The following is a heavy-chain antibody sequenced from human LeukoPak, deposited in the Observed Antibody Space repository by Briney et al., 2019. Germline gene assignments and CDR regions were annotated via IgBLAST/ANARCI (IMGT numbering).Heavy chain of an antibody. V-gene: IGHV3-21*01. Sequence: PGGSLRLSCAASGFTFSSYSMNWVRQAPGKGLEWVSPISSSSSYIYYADSVKGRFTISRDNAKNSLCLQMNSLRAEDTAVYYCARGGSSIDYWGQGTLVTVSS. CDR1: GFTFSSYS. CDR3: ARGGSSIDY. D-gene: IGHD3-16*01. CDR2: ISSSSSYI. J-gene: IGHJ4*02.